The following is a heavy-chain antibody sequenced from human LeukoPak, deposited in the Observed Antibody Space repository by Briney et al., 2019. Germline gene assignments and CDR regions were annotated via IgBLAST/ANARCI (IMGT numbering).Heavy chain of an antibody. Sequence: PSETLSLTCTVSGGSISSSSYYWGWIRQPPGKGLEWLGSLYYIGSTYYNPSLKSRVNISVDTSKYQFSLKLSSVTAADTAVYDCESQLTMVRGVSRYMDVWGRGTTVTVSS. D-gene: IGHD3-10*01. V-gene: IGHV4-39*01. CDR2: LYYIGST. CDR1: GGSISSSSYY. CDR3: ESQLTMVRGVSRYMDV. J-gene: IGHJ6*03.